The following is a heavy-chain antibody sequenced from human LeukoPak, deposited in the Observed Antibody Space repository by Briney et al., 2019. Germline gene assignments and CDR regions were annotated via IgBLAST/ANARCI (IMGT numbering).Heavy chain of an antibody. J-gene: IGHJ3*02. CDR3: ARVRSGYNYKAFDI. D-gene: IGHD5-12*01. CDR1: GGSISSYY. Sequence: SETLSLTCTVSGGSISSYYWSWIRQPPGKGLEWIGYIYYSGSTNYNPSLKSRVTISVDTSKNQFSLKLSSVTAADTAVYYCARVRSGYNYKAFDIWGQGTMVTVSS. V-gene: IGHV4-59*01. CDR2: IYYSGST.